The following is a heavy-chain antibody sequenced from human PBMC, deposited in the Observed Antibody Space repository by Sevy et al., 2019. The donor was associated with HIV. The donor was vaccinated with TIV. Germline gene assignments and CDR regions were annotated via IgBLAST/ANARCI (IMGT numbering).Heavy chain of an antibody. Sequence: GGSLRLSCTASGFTFGDYAMSWFRQAPGRGLEWVGFIRSESYGETTEYAAFVKGRFTVSRDDYKRIVYLQMNSLKTGDTAVYYCTRRASRVYGDHLNLYWGQGTLVTVSS. CDR1: GFTFGDYA. D-gene: IGHD2-21*02. V-gene: IGHV3-49*03. CDR3: TRRASRVYGDHLNLY. J-gene: IGHJ4*02. CDR2: IRSESYGETT.